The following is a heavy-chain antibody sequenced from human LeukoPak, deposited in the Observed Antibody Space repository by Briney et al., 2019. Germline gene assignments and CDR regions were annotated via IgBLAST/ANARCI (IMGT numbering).Heavy chain of an antibody. Sequence: SEALSLTCAVYGGSFSGYYWSWIRQPAGKGLGWIGEINHSGSTNYNPSLKSRVTISVDTSKNQFSLKLSSVTAADTAVYYCARYSYGPILYYFDYWGQGTLVTVSS. CDR3: ARYSYGPILYYFDY. J-gene: IGHJ4*02. D-gene: IGHD5-18*01. CDR1: GGSFSGYY. CDR2: INHSGST. V-gene: IGHV4-34*01.